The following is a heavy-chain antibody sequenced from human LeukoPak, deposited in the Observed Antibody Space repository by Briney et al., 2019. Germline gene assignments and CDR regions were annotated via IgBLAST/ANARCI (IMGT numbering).Heavy chain of an antibody. CDR3: ARDPPASSSTHSSSWSFDS. CDR2: VHSNGRT. Sequence: SETLFLTCTVSGASISSYYWTWIRQPAGKGLEWIGRVHSNGRTNYNPSLRSRVTMSVDTSKQQISLHLFSVTAADTAVYYCARDPPASSSTHSSSWSFDSWGQGTLVTVSS. D-gene: IGHD6-13*01. CDR1: GASISSYY. J-gene: IGHJ4*02. V-gene: IGHV4-4*07.